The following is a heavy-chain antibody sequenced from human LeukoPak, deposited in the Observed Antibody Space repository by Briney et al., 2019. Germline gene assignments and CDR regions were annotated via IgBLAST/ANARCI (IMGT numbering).Heavy chain of an antibody. Sequence: PSETLSLTCTVSGGSISRYFWTWIRLPPTKGLEWIGYISSSGSTSYNPSLTSRVTISIDTSKNHFSLKLSSVTAAATTVNYCARLTAVAGTFYYFDYWGQGTLVTVSS. CDR1: GGSISRYF. CDR3: ARLTAVAGTFYYFDY. D-gene: IGHD6-19*01. J-gene: IGHJ4*02. V-gene: IGHV4-59*08. CDR2: ISSSGST.